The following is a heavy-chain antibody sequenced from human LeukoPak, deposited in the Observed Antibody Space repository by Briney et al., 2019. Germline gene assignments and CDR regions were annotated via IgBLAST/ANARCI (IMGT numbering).Heavy chain of an antibody. V-gene: IGHV3-30*02. Sequence: GGSLRLSCAASGFTFSSYGMHWVRQAPGKGLEWVAFIRYDGSNKYYADSVKGRFTISRDNSKNTLYLQMNSLRAEDTAVYYCARGRGMATTFDYWGQGTLVTVSS. D-gene: IGHD5-24*01. CDR3: ARGRGMATTFDY. CDR1: GFTFSSYG. CDR2: IRYDGSNK. J-gene: IGHJ4*02.